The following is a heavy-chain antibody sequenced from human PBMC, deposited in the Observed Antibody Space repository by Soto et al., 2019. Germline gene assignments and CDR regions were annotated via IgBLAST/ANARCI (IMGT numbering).Heavy chain of an antibody. CDR1: GYTFTSYG. V-gene: IGHV1-18*04. J-gene: IGHJ6*02. CDR3: ARGGYGSGSYLPYYYCGMDV. D-gene: IGHD3-10*01. Sequence: ASVKVSCKASGYTFTSYGISWVRQAPGQGLEWMGWISAYNGNTNYAQKLQGRVTMTTDTSTSTAYMELRSLRSDDPAVYYCARGGYGSGSYLPYYYCGMDVWGQGTTVTVSS. CDR2: ISAYNGNT.